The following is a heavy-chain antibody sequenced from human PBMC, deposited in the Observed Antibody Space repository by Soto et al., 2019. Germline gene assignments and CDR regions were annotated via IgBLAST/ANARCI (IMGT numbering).Heavy chain of an antibody. CDR2: IWSDGSYK. J-gene: IGHJ5*02. CDR3: VRISSNSGVDP. V-gene: IGHV3-33*01. CDR1: GFTFSTYG. Sequence: QVQLVESGGGVVQPGRSLRLSCAASGFTFSTYGMHWVRQAPGKGLEWVAVIWSDGSYKYYADSVRARFTISRDKSKKPLYLQMDSLRVEDTAVYYCVRISSNSGVDPWGQGALVTVSS. D-gene: IGHD6-13*01.